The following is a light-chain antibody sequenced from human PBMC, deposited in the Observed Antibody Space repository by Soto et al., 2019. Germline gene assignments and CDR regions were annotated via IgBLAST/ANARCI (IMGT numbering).Light chain of an antibody. V-gene: IGKV1-8*01. Sequence: AIRLTQSPSSFSASAGDRVTITCRASQYIDTYLAWYQQKPGKAPKLLIYSASTLQSGVPSRFSGSGSGTEFTLTISSLQPDDFATYYCQQYNSYWTFGQGTKVDIK. CDR2: SAS. CDR3: QQYNSYWT. CDR1: QYIDTY. J-gene: IGKJ1*01.